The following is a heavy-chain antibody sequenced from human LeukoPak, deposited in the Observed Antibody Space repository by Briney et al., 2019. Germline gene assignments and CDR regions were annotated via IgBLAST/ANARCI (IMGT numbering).Heavy chain of an antibody. D-gene: IGHD3-22*01. J-gene: IGHJ4*02. CDR1: GGSISSYY. CDR2: IYYSGST. CDR3: ARSPSGYRFDS. V-gene: IGHV4-59*01. Sequence: SETLSLTCTVSGGSISSYYWSWIRQPPGKGLEWIGYIYYSGSTNYNPSLKSRVTISVDTSKNQFSLKLSSVTAADTAVYYCARSPSGYRFDSWGQGTLVTVSS.